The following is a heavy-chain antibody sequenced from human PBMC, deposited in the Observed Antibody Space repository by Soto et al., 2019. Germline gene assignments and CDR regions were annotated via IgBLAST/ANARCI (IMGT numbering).Heavy chain of an antibody. CDR3: ARVDSSGYQPFDY. J-gene: IGHJ4*02. D-gene: IGHD3-22*01. CDR2: IYYSGST. CDR1: GCSISSGDYY. Sequence: QVQLQESGPGLVKPSQTLSLTCTVSGCSISSGDYYWSWIRQPPGKGLEWIGYIYYSGSTYYNPSLKSRVTISVDTSKNQFSLKLSSVTAADTAVYYCARVDSSGYQPFDYWGQGTLVTVSS. V-gene: IGHV4-30-4*01.